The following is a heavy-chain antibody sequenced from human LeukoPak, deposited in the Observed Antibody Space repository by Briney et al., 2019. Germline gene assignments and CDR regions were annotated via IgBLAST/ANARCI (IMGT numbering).Heavy chain of an antibody. J-gene: IGHJ4*02. CDR1: GYTFTSYG. D-gene: IGHD1-1*01. V-gene: IGHV1-18*01. CDR3: ARSGGYNWNDDFDY. Sequence: ASVNVSCKASGYTFTSYGFSWVRQAPGQRLGWMGGISAYIGSTNYAQKLQGRVTMTTDTSTSTAYMELRSLRSDDTAVYYCARSGGYNWNDDFDYWGQGTLVTVSS. CDR2: ISAYIGST.